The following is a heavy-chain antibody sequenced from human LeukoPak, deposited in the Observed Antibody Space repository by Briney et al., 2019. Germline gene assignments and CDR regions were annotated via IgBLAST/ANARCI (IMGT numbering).Heavy chain of an antibody. CDR2: MNPNSGNT. D-gene: IGHD3-10*01. J-gene: IGHJ6*04. V-gene: IGHV1-8*03. CDR3: ARGDYYGSGSYVMDV. Sequence: ASVKVSCKASGYTFTSYDINWVRQATGQGLEWMGWMNPNSGNTGHAQKFQGRVTITRNTSISTAYMELSSLRSEDTAVYYCARGDYYGSGSYVMDVWGKGTTVTVSS. CDR1: GYTFTSYD.